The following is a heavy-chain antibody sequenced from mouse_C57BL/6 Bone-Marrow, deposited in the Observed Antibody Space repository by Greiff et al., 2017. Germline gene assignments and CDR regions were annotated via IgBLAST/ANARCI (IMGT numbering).Heavy chain of an antibody. Sequence: QVQLQQPGTELVKPGASVKLSCKASGYTFPSYWMHWGKQRPGQGLEWIGNINPSNGGTNYNEKFKSKATLTVDKSSSTADMQLSSLTSEDSAVYYWARECHDSSGSWFAYWGQGTLVTVSA. CDR1: GYTFPSYW. J-gene: IGHJ3*01. V-gene: IGHV1-53*01. CDR2: INPSNGGT. D-gene: IGHD3-2*02. CDR3: ARECHDSSGSWFAY.